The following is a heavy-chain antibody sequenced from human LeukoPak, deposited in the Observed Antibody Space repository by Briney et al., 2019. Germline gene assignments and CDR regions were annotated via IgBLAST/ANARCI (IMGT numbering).Heavy chain of an antibody. CDR2: IYPGDSHT. J-gene: IGHJ4*02. D-gene: IGHD5-24*01. CDR3: ARLIDGAFDY. V-gene: IGHV5-51*01. Sequence: GESLKISCKGSGYSFTSFWIAWVRQMPGKGLGWMGIIYPGDSHTRYSPSFQGQVTISADRSISTAYLQWSSLKASDTAMYYCARLIDGAFDYWGQGTLVTVSS. CDR1: GYSFTSFW.